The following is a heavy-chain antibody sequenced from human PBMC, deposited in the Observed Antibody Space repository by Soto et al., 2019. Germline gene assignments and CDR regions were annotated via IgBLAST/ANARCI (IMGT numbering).Heavy chain of an antibody. CDR1: GGSISSSSYY. J-gene: IGHJ6*02. Sequence: PSETLSLTCTVSGGSISSSSYYWGWIRQPPGKGLEWIGSIYYSGSTYYNPSLKSRVTISVDTSKNQFSLKLSSVTAADTAVYYCARGPMVRGVIYAGRVAGMDVWGQGTTVTVSS. CDR3: ARGPMVRGVIYAGRVAGMDV. CDR2: IYYSGST. D-gene: IGHD3-10*01. V-gene: IGHV4-39*01.